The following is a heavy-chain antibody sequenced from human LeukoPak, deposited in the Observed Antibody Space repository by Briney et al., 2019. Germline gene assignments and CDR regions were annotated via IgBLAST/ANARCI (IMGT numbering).Heavy chain of an antibody. D-gene: IGHD2-2*01. CDR3: ASLYCTHTTCYYFDY. V-gene: IGHV3-11*04. CDR1: GFTFSDYY. CDR2: IGTSGNTI. Sequence: GGSLRLSCAASGFTFSDYYMTWIRQAPGKGLEWVSYIGTSGNTIYYADSVKGRFTISRDNAKNSLYLQMNSLRAEDTAVYYCASLYCTHTTCYYFDYWGQGTLVSVSS. J-gene: IGHJ4*02.